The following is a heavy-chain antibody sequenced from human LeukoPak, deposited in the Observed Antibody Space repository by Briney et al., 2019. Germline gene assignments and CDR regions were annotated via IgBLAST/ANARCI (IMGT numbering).Heavy chain of an antibody. CDR2: ISSSGSTI. CDR3: ARQGRLLWFGEVDY. D-gene: IGHD3-10*01. V-gene: IGHV3-48*04. J-gene: IGHJ4*02. CDR1: GFTLTNNW. Sequence: GGSLRLSCAASGFTLTNNWMTWVRQAPGKGLEWVSYISSSGSTIYYADSVKGRFTISRDNAKNSLYLQMNSLRAEDTAVYYCARQGRLLWFGEVDYWGQGTLVTVSS.